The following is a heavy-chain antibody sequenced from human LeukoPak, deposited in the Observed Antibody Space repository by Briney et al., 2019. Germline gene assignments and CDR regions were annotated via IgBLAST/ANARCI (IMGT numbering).Heavy chain of an antibody. D-gene: IGHD3-10*01. V-gene: IGHV3-7*01. J-gene: IGHJ4*02. CDR1: GISFGSNW. CDR3: SVGSYFDY. CDR2: INQRGGEI. Sequence: GGSLRLSCEVSGISFGSNWVTWVRQAPGKGLEWVANINQRGGEIHYVDSVRGRFIISRDNSKNSLYLQMNSLRAEDTALYYCSVGSYFDYWGQGTLVTVSS.